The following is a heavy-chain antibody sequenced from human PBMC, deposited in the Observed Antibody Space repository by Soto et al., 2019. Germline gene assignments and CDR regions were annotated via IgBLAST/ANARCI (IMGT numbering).Heavy chain of an antibody. CDR1: GFTFSSYA. D-gene: IGHD6-19*01. CDR2: ISGSGGST. V-gene: IGHV3-23*01. J-gene: IGHJ4*02. Sequence: GGSLRLSCAASGFTFSSYAMSWVRQAPGKGLEWVSAISGSGGSTYYADSVKGRFTISRDNSKNTLYLQMNSLRAEDTAVYYCAKVSDSPSPGRIAVAAPPDYWGQGTLVTVSS. CDR3: AKVSDSPSPGRIAVAAPPDY.